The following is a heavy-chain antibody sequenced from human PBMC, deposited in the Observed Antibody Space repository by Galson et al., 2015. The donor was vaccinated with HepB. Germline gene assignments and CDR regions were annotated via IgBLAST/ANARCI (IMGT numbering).Heavy chain of an antibody. CDR1: GFTVSSNY. J-gene: IGHJ6*02. D-gene: IGHD3-10*01. CDR2: IYSGGST. V-gene: IGHV3-66*01. CDR3: ARDRTWFGELPGVYGMDV. Sequence: SLRLSCAASGFTVSSNYMSWVRQAPGKGLEWVSVIYSGGSTYYADSVKGRFTISRDNSKNTLYLQMNSLRAEDTAVYYCARDRTWFGELPGVYGMDVWGQGTTVTVSS.